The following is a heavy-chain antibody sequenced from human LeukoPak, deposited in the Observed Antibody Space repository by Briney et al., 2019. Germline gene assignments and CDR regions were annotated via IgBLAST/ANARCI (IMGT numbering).Heavy chain of an antibody. CDR1: GYTFTSYG. CDR2: ISAYNGNT. D-gene: IGHD3-22*01. Sequence: ASVKVSCKASGYTFTSYGISWVRQAPGEELEWTGWISAYNGNTNYAQKLQGRVTMTTDTSTSTAYMELRSLRSDDTAVYYCARGRITYYYDSSGFTWVDYWGQGTLVTVSS. CDR3: ARGRITYYYDSSGFTWVDY. J-gene: IGHJ4*02. V-gene: IGHV1-18*01.